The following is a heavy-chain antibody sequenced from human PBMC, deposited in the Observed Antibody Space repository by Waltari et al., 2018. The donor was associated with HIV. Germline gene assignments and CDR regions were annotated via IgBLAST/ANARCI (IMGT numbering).Heavy chain of an antibody. D-gene: IGHD3-10*01. V-gene: IGHV4-39*01. CDR1: GGSITSTNNY. J-gene: IGHJ3*02. CDR3: ARAGRSFSSRPKTFDI. Sequence: QLQLWESGPGLVGASEALSLTCFVSGGSITSTNNYWGWIRQPPGEGLEWIGSIYYNVAAYYGPSLKSRVTISVDTSKNQFSLKLSSVTATDAAVYFCARAGRSFSSRPKTFDIWGPGTMVTVSS. CDR2: IYYNVAA.